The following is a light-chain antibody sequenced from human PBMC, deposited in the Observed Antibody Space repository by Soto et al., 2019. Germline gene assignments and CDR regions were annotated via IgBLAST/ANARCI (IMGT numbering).Light chain of an antibody. Sequence: DSQMTQSPSSVSASVGDRVTITCRASQGIYTWLAWYQQKPGKAPNLLIYTASSLQSGVPSRLSGTGSGTEFTLTISSLQPDDFATYYCQHYNSYGTFGQGSKVDIK. CDR2: TAS. J-gene: IGKJ1*01. V-gene: IGKV1-12*01. CDR3: QHYNSYGT. CDR1: QGIYTW.